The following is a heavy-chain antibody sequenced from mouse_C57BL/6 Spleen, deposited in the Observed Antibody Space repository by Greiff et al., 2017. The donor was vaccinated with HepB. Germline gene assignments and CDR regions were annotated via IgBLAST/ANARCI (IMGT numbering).Heavy chain of an antibody. J-gene: IGHJ4*01. CDR1: GYAFSSSW. V-gene: IGHV1-82*01. Sequence: VKLQESGPELVKPGASVKISCKASGYAFSSSWMNWVKQRPGKGLEWIGRIYPGDGDTNYNGKFKGKATLTADKSSSTAYMQLSSLTSEDSAVYFCARGNQGAMDYWGQGTSVTVSS. CDR2: IYPGDGDT. CDR3: ARGNQGAMDY.